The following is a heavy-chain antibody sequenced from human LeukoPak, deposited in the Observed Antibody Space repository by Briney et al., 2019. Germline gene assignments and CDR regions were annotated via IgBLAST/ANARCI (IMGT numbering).Heavy chain of an antibody. CDR3: ARQGDDYSNPGAFDI. CDR2: IYPGDSDT. Sequence: GESLKISCEGSGYRFTNYWIGWVRQMPGKGLEWMGIIYPGDSDTRYSPSFQGQVTISADKSISTAYLQWSSLKASDTAMYYCARQGDDYSNPGAFDIWGQGTMVTVSS. V-gene: IGHV5-51*01. CDR1: GYRFTNYW. D-gene: IGHD4-4*01. J-gene: IGHJ3*02.